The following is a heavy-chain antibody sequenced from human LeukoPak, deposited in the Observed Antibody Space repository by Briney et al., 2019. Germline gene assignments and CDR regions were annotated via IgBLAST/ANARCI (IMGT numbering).Heavy chain of an antibody. D-gene: IGHD6-19*01. Sequence: GGSLRLSCAASGFTFSAYNMNWVRRTPGKGLEWVSSITTSSTYMFYADSVKGRFTISRDNSKNTLYLQMNSLRAEDTAVYYCAKDTSTTSVSGTCFDYWGQGTLVTVSS. J-gene: IGHJ4*02. CDR3: AKDTSTTSVSGTCFDY. CDR1: GFTFSAYN. CDR2: ITTSSTYM. V-gene: IGHV3-21*04.